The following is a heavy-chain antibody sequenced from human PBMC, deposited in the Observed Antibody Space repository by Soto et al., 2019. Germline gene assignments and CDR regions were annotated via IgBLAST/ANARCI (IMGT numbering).Heavy chain of an antibody. Sequence: GESLKISCKGSGYSFTNYWIGWVRQMPGKGLEWMGMIYPDDSDTKYSPSFQGQVTFSADKSINTAYLQWSSLKASDTAIYYCAILEWLSPAAGFYPWGQGNLVTVSS. CDR3: AILEWLSPAAGFYP. V-gene: IGHV5-51*01. CDR1: GYSFTNYW. CDR2: IYPDDSDT. D-gene: IGHD3-3*01. J-gene: IGHJ5*02.